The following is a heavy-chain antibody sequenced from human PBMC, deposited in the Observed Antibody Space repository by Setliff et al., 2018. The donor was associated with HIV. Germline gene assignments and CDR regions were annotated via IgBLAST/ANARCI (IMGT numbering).Heavy chain of an antibody. Sequence: GASVKVSCKASGYTFTSYGISWVRQAPGQGLEWMGWISAYNGNTNYAQKLQGRVTMTTDTSTSTAYMELRSLRSDDTAVYYCAREGIAVAGQQFVINYFDYWGQGTLVTVSS. CDR3: AREGIAVAGQQFVINYFDY. V-gene: IGHV1-18*01. CDR1: GYTFTSYG. J-gene: IGHJ4*02. D-gene: IGHD6-19*01. CDR2: ISAYNGNT.